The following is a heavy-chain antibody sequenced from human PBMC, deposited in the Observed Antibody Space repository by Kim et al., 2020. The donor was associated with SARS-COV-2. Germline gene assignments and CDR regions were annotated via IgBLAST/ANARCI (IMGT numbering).Heavy chain of an antibody. CDR3: ARGPRILTGYESGQDRYFDL. V-gene: IGHV4-59*13. CDR1: GGSISSYY. J-gene: IGHJ2*01. Sequence: SETLSLTCTVSGGSISSYYWSWIRQPPGKGLEWIGYIYYSGSTNYNPSLKSRVTISVDTSKNQFSLKLSSVTAADTAVYYCARGPRILTGYESGQDRYFDLWGRGTLVTVSS. D-gene: IGHD3-9*01. CDR2: IYYSGST.